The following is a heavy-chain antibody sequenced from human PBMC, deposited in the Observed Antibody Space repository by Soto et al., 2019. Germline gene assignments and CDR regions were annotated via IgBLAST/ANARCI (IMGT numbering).Heavy chain of an antibody. V-gene: IGHV4-34*01. CDR3: ARGVRGYGSGSYSRNYYYYGMDV. CDR1: GGSFSGYY. J-gene: IGHJ6*02. CDR2: INHSGST. D-gene: IGHD3-10*01. Sequence: SETLSLTCAVYGGSFSGYYWSWIRQPPGKGLERIGEINHSGSTNYNPSNKSRVTKKIDTSKNQFSLRLCSVTAADTAVYYCARGVRGYGSGSYSRNYYYYGMDVWGQGTTVS.